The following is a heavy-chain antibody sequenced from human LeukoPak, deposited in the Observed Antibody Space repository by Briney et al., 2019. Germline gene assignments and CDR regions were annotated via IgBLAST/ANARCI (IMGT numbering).Heavy chain of an antibody. CDR3: AKQTGSNAYYDAFDI. D-gene: IGHD3-16*01. CDR2: ISGSGGRT. CDR1: GLTFSSYA. J-gene: IGHJ3*02. Sequence: PGGSLRLSCAAYGLTFSSYAIRWVRQAPGEGLGWASVISGSGGRTDYVDSVKGRFTISRDKSKNTLFLQMNSLRGEDTAVYYCAKQTGSNAYYDAFDIWGQGTTVTVSS. V-gene: IGHV3-23*01.